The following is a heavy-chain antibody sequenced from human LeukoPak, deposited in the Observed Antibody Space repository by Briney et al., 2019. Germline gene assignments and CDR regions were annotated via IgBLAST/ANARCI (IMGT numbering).Heavy chain of an antibody. CDR3: ARGGSLTSMVRGVIPAPNWFDP. CDR2: INHSGST. J-gene: IGHJ5*02. V-gene: IGHV4-39*07. D-gene: IGHD3-10*01. Sequence: PSQTLSLTCTVSGGSISSGSYYWSWIRQPPGKGLEWIGEINHSGSTNYNPSLKSRVTISVDTSKNQFSLKLSSVTAADTAVYYCARGGSLTSMVRGVIPAPNWFDPWGQGTLVTVSS. CDR1: GGSISSGSYY.